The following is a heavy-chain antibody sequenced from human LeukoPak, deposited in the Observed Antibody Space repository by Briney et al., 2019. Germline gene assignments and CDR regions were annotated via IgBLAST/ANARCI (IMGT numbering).Heavy chain of an antibody. CDR2: IYYSGST. J-gene: IGHJ3*02. D-gene: IGHD6-13*01. CDR1: GGSISSSGYY. V-gene: IGHV4-31*03. CDR3: ARTRSSWARDAFDI. Sequence: SETLSLTCTVSGGSISSSGYYWSWIRQHPGKGLEWIGYIYYSGSTYYNPSPKSRVTISVDTSKNQFSLKLSSVTAADTAVYYCARTRSSWARDAFDIWGQGTMVTDSS.